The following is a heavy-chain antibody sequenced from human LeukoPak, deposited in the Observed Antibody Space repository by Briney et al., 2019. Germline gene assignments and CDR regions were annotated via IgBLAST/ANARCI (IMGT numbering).Heavy chain of an antibody. V-gene: IGHV3-23*01. CDR1: GFTFSSYA. D-gene: IGHD2-2*01. CDR2: ISGSGGST. CDR3: AKDSTVVVPAARAVVDAFDI. J-gene: IGHJ3*02. Sequence: PGGSLRLSCAASGFTFSSYAMSWVRQAPGKGLEWVSAISGSGGSTYYADSVKGRFTISRDNSKNTLYLQMNSLRAEDTAAYYCAKDSTVVVPAARAVVDAFDIWGQGTMVTVSS.